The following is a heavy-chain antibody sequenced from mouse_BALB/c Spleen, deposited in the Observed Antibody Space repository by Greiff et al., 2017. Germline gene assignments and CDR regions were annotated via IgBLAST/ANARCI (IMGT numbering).Heavy chain of an antibody. Sequence: QVQLKESGPGLVAPSQCLSISCTVSGFSLTSYGVHWVRQPPGKGLEWLGVIWAGGSTNYNSALMSRLSISKDNSKSQVFLKMNSLQTDDTAMYYCARAYYSHFDDWGQGTTLTVSS. CDR2: IWAGGST. CDR3: ARAYYSHFDD. CDR1: GFSLTSYG. J-gene: IGHJ2*01. V-gene: IGHV2-9*02. D-gene: IGHD1-1*01.